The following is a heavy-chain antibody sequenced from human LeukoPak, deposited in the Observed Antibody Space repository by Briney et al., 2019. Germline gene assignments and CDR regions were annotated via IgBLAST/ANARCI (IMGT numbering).Heavy chain of an antibody. Sequence: GGSLRLSCAASGFTFSSYAMSWVRQAPGKGLEWVSAISGSGGSTYYADSVKGRFTISRDNSKNTLYLQMNSLRAEDTAVYYCARDLPPATDDSAPAGYWGQGTLVTVSS. CDR1: GFTFSSYA. CDR3: ARDLPPATDDSAPAGY. CDR2: ISGSGGST. J-gene: IGHJ4*02. D-gene: IGHD4-11*01. V-gene: IGHV3-23*01.